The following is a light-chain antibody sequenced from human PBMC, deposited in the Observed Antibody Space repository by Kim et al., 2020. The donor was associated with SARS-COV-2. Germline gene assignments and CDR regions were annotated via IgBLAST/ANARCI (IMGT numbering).Light chain of an antibody. Sequence: QSALTQPASVSGSPGQSITISCTGTSSDVGGYNYVSWYQHHPGKAPKLMIYDVSKRPSGVSNRFSGSKSGNTASLTISGLQAEDEADYYCSSYTSSSYVVFGGGTQLTVL. CDR1: SSDVGGYNY. CDR3: SSYTSSSYVV. V-gene: IGLV2-14*03. J-gene: IGLJ2*01. CDR2: DVS.